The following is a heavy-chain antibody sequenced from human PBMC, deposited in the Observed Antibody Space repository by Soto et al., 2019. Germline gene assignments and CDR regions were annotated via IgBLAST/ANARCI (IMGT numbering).Heavy chain of an antibody. Sequence: QVQLVQSGAEVKKPGASVQVSCRASGYTFTRYSVHWVRQAPGQGLEWMGWINPNTGGTRFAPKFEGRVTLTTDPSVRTVYMEVRSLRSVDTAVFYCSVYFDDLQEASFWGQGTLVTVTS. CDR3: SVYFDDLQEASF. V-gene: IGHV1-2*02. J-gene: IGHJ1*01. CDR1: GYTFTRYS. CDR2: INPNTGGT. D-gene: IGHD2-8*01.